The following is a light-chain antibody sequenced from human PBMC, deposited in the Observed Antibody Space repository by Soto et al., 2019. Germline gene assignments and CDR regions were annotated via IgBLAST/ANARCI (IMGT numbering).Light chain of an antibody. J-gene: IGLJ2*01. CDR3: SLSYSGVVV. CDR1: TGAVTSGHY. CDR2: DTG. Sequence: QAVVTQEPSLTVSPGGTVTLTCGSSTGAVTSGHYPYWYQQKPGQAPRTLIYDTGNKHSWTPVRFSGSLFGGEAALTLSGAQPEDEADYHCSLSYSGVVVFGGGTKVTVL. V-gene: IGLV7-46*01.